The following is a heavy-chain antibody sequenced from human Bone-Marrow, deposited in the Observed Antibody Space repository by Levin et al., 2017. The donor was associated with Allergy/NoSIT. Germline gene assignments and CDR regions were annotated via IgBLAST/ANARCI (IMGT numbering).Heavy chain of an antibody. V-gene: IGHV3-30*03. D-gene: IGHD3-10*01. CDR1: GFTFSSYG. Sequence: PGGSLRLSCAVSGFTFSSYGIHWVRQAPGTGLEWVAVISYDGSNQYYADSVKGRFTISRDNFKNTLYLQMTSLRAEDTAVYYCATDGNQRLPPGSYFDYWGQGTLVTVSS. CDR2: ISYDGSNQ. CDR3: ATDGNQRLPPGSYFDY. J-gene: IGHJ4*02.